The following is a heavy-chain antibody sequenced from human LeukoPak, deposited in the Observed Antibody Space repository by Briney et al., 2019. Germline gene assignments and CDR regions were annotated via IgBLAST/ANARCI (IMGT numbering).Heavy chain of an antibody. J-gene: IGHJ4*02. D-gene: IGHD1-26*01. CDR3: ARDYRGSYYFY. CDR2: ISSSGSTI. CDR1: GFTLSHYE. V-gene: IGHV3-48*03. Sequence: PGGSLRLSCAASGFTLSHYEMNWVRQAPGKGLEWVSYISSSGSTIYYADSVKGRFTISRDNAKNSLYLQMNSLTSDDTAVYYCARDYRGSYYFYWGQGTLVTVSS.